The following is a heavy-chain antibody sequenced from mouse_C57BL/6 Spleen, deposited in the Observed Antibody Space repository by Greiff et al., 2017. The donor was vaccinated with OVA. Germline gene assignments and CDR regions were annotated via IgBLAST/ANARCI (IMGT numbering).Heavy chain of an antibody. D-gene: IGHD1-1*01. J-gene: IGHJ1*03. CDR2: ILPGSGSS. CDR3: ASRNYYGSSYWYFDV. Sequence: VKLMESGAELMKPGASVKLSCKATGYTFTGYWIEWVKQRPGHGLEWIGEILPGSGSSNYNEKFKGKATFTADTSSNTAYMQLSSLTTEDSAIYYCASRNYYGSSYWYFDVWGTGTTVTVSS. CDR1: GYTFTGYW. V-gene: IGHV1-9*01.